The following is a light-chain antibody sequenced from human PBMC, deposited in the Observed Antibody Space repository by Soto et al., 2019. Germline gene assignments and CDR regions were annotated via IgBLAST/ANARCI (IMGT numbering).Light chain of an antibody. CDR2: DDG. CDR1: NIGGKS. V-gene: IGLV3-21*03. J-gene: IGLJ1*01. CDR3: QVWESSSGHYV. Sequence: SYELAQPPSVSVAPGRTATITCGGNNIGGKSVHWYQQRPGQAPVLVVYDDGDRPSGIPERFAGSNSGNTATLTIRRVEAGDEADYYCQVWESSSGHYVFGSGTKVTVL.